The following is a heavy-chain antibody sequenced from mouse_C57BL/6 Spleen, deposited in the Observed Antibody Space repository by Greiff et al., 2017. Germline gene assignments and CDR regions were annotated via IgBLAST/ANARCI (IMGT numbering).Heavy chain of an antibody. CDR3: ARGWLRGFDY. Sequence: VQLQQPGAELVRPGSSVKLSCKASGYTFTSYWMDWVKQRPGQGLEWIGNIYPSDSETHYNQKFKDKDTLTVDKSSSTAYMQLSSLTSEDSAVYYCARGWLRGFDYWGQGTTLTVSS. D-gene: IGHD2-2*01. CDR1: GYTFTSYW. CDR2: IYPSDSET. J-gene: IGHJ2*01. V-gene: IGHV1-61*01.